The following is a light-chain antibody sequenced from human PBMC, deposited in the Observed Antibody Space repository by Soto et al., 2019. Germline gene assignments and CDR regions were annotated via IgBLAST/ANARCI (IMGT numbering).Light chain of an antibody. CDR3: AAWDDSLNGLV. CDR1: SSNIGNNP. CDR2: DNN. J-gene: IGLJ1*01. Sequence: QSVLTQPPSVSEAPRQRVTISCSGSSSNIGNNPVNWYQQLPGTAPKLVIYDNNQRPSGVPDRFSGSKSGISASLAISGLQSEDEADYSCAAWDDSLNGLVFGTGTKVTVL. V-gene: IGLV1-36*01.